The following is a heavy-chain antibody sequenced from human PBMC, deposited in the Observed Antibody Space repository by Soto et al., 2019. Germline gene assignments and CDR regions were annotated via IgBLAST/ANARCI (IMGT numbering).Heavy chain of an antibody. CDR2: INPSGGST. Sequence: GASVKVSCKASGYTFTSYYMHWVRQAPGQGLEWMGIINPSGGSTSYAQKFQGRVTMTRDTSTSTVYMELSSLRSEDTAVYYCARVFGVVPAAIHYDVVYGMDVWGQGTTVTVS. V-gene: IGHV1-46*01. J-gene: IGHJ6*02. CDR1: GYTFTSYY. CDR3: ARVFGVVPAAIHYDVVYGMDV. D-gene: IGHD2-2*01.